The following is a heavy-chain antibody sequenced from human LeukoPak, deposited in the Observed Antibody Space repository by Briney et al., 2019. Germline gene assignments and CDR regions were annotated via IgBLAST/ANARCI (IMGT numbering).Heavy chain of an antibody. CDR2: INPNSGGT. Sequence: GASVKVSCKASGYTFTGYYMHWVRQAPGQGLEWMGWINPNSGGTNYAQKLQGRVTTTTDTSTSTAYMELRSLRSDDTAVYYCARVYYYDSSGYYSGDWFDPWGQGTLVTVSS. CDR1: GYTFTGYY. V-gene: IGHV1-2*02. CDR3: ARVYYYDSSGYYSGDWFDP. D-gene: IGHD3-22*01. J-gene: IGHJ5*02.